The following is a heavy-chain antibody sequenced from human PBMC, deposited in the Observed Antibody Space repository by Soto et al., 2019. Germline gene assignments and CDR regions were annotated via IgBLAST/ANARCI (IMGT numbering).Heavy chain of an antibody. CDR2: IYYSGST. CDR3: AREGGIVGATAADY. Sequence: QVQLQESGPGLVKPSQTLSLTCTVSGGSISSGGYYWSWIRQHPGKGLEWIGYIYYSGSTYYNPCLKSRVTISVDTSKHQFSLKLSSVTAADTAVYYCAREGGIVGATAADYWGQGTLVTVSS. V-gene: IGHV4-31*03. J-gene: IGHJ4*02. CDR1: GGSISSGGYY. D-gene: IGHD1-26*01.